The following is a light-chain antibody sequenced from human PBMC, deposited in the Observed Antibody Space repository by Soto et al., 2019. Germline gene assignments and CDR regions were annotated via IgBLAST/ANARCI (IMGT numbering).Light chain of an antibody. J-gene: IGKJ5*01. V-gene: IGKV3-11*01. CDR1: QSVSSY. CDR3: QQRRKWPTT. CDR2: DAS. Sequence: EIVVTQSPATLSLSPGERATLSCRASQSVSSYLAWYQQKPGQAPRLLIYDASNRATGIPARFSGSGSGTDFTVTISSLEPEDFAVYYCQQRRKWPTTFGQGTRLEIK.